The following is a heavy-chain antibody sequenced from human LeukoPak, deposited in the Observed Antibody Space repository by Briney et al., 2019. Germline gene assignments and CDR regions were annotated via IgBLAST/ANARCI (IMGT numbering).Heavy chain of an antibody. CDR3: ATDFD. CDR2: IKEDGIEK. CDR1: GITFDTYW. V-gene: IGHV3-7*01. J-gene: IGHJ4*02. Sequence: GGSLRLSCSCAASGITFDTYWMHWVRQSPGKGLEWVAAIKEDGIEKYYVDSVKGRFTISRDKAKNSLHLQMNSLRAEDTAVYYCATDFDWGQGTPVTVSS.